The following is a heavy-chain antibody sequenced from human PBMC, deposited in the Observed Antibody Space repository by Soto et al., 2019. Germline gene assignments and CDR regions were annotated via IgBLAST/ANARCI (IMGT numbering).Heavy chain of an antibody. Sequence: QVQLVQSGAEVKKPGSSVKVFCKASGGTFSSYAISWVRQAPGQGLEWMGGIIPIFGTANYAQKFQGRVTITADESTRTDYMELSSLRAEDTAVYYCAAHWCGSSCRQGYFDYWGQGTLVTVSS. J-gene: IGHJ4*02. D-gene: IGHD6-13*01. CDR2: IIPIFGTA. CDR3: AAHWCGSSCRQGYFDY. V-gene: IGHV1-69*01. CDR1: GGTFSSYA.